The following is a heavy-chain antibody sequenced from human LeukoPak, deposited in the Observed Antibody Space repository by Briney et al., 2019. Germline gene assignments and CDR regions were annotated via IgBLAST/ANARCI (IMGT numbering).Heavy chain of an antibody. Sequence: GASVKVSCKASGYTFTSYGISWVRQAPGQGLEWMGWISAYNGNTNYAQKLQGRVTMTTDTSTSTAYMELRSLRSDDTAVYYCARIEVICSGGSCYPHYFDYWGQGTLVTVSS. D-gene: IGHD2-15*01. J-gene: IGHJ4*02. V-gene: IGHV1-18*01. CDR2: ISAYNGNT. CDR3: ARIEVICSGGSCYPHYFDY. CDR1: GYTFTSYG.